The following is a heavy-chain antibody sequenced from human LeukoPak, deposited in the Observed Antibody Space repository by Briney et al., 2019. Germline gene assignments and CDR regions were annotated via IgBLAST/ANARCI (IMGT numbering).Heavy chain of an antibody. CDR2: INAGNGNT. Sequence: GASVKVSCKASGYTFTSYAMHWVRQAPGQKLEWMGWINAGNGNTKYSQKFQGRVTMTRNTSISTAYMELSSLRSEDTAVYYCARRQDGSGSYLPDYWGQGTLVTVSS. CDR3: ARRQDGSGSYLPDY. CDR1: GYTFTSYA. D-gene: IGHD3-10*01. J-gene: IGHJ4*02. V-gene: IGHV1-3*01.